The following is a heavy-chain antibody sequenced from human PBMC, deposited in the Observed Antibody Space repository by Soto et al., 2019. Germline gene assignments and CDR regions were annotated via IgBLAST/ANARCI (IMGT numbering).Heavy chain of an antibody. V-gene: IGHV3-23*01. CDR1: GFTFSSYS. J-gene: IGHJ1*01. CDR2: ISGSGVST. D-gene: IGHD1-26*01. Sequence: GGSLRLSCAASGFTFSSYSISWVRQAPWKGLEWVSAISGSGVSTYYADSVKGRFTISRDNSKNTLYLQMNRLRAEDTAVYYCTEYLQGIVADWGQGTLVTVSS. CDR3: TEYLQGIVAD.